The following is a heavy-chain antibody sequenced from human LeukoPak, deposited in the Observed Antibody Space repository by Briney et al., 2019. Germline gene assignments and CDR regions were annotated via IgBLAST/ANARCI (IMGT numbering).Heavy chain of an antibody. V-gene: IGHV4-59*01. Sequence: SETLSPTCTVSGGSISGYYWSWIRQPPGKGLEWIGYIYYSGSTNYNPSLKSRVTISVDTSKNQFSLKLSSVTAADTAVYYCARDRWELVGFDIWGQGTMVTVSS. J-gene: IGHJ3*02. CDR3: ARDRWELVGFDI. D-gene: IGHD1-26*01. CDR1: GGSISGYY. CDR2: IYYSGST.